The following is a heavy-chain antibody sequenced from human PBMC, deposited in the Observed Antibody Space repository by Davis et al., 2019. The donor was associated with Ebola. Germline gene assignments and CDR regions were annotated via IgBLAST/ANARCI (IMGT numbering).Heavy chain of an antibody. CDR1: GFIFSGYW. J-gene: IGHJ5*02. CDR3: ARSDYFDP. Sequence: GESLKISCAAPGFIFSGYWMHWVRQVPGKGLVWVSRIKSDGSSTSYADSVKGRFTISRDNAKNTVYLQMNNLRAEDTAVYYCARSDYFDPWGQGTLVTVPS. D-gene: IGHD4-11*01. CDR2: IKSDGSST. V-gene: IGHV3-74*01.